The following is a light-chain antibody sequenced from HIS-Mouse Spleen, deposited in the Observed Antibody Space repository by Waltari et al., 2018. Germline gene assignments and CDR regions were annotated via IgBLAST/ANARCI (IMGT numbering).Light chain of an antibody. Sequence: EIVLTQSPATLSLSPGERATLSCRASQSVSSYLAWYQQKPGQAPRLLIYDASNRATGIPARFSGSGSGTDFTLTISSLEPEDFAVYYCQQRSNWHTTFGPGTKVDIK. V-gene: IGKV3-11*01. J-gene: IGKJ3*01. CDR2: DAS. CDR1: QSVSSY. CDR3: QQRSNWHTT.